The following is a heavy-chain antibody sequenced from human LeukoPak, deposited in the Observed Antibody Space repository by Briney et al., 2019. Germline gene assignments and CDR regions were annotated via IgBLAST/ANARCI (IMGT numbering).Heavy chain of an antibody. J-gene: IGHJ4*02. CDR3: AKDRFCSGGSCYSDY. V-gene: IGHV3-23*01. D-gene: IGHD2-15*01. Sequence: RPGGSLRLSCAASGFTFSSNAMSWVRQAPGKGLEWISSISGSGGATYYADSVKGRFTISRDNSKNTLYLQMNSLRAEDTAVYYCAKDRFCSGGSCYSDYRGQGTLVTVSS. CDR1: GFTFSSNA. CDR2: ISGSGGAT.